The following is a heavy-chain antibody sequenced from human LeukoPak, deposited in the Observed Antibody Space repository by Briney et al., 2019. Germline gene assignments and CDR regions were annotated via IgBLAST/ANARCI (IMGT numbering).Heavy chain of an antibody. V-gene: IGHV4-59*12. J-gene: IGHJ6*03. CDR3: ARARAAGYYYYYYMDV. D-gene: IGHD6-13*01. CDR1: GGSISSYY. CDR2: IYYSGST. Sequence: PSETLSLTCTVSGGSISSYYWSWIRQPPGKGLEWIGYIYYSGSTNYNPSLKSRVTISVDTSKNQFSLKLSSVTAADTAVYYCARARAAGYYYYYYMDVWGKGTTVTVSS.